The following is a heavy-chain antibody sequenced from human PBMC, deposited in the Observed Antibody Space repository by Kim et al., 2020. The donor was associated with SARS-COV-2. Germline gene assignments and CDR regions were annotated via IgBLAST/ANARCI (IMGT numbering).Heavy chain of an antibody. V-gene: IGHV3-74*01. J-gene: IGHJ5*02. Sequence: GGSLRLSCAASGFTFSSYWMNWVRQAPGKGPVWVARIHIDGSSITYADFVKGRFTISRDNAKNTLYLQMNSLRVDDTAVYYCVKSDWFDPWGQGTLVTVSS. CDR3: VKSDWFDP. CDR1: GFTFSSYW. CDR2: IHIDGSSI.